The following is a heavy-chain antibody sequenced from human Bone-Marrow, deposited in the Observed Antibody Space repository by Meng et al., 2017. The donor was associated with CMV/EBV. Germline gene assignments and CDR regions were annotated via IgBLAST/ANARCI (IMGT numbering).Heavy chain of an antibody. CDR2: INWNGGST. D-gene: IGHD3-10*01. Sequence: GESLKISCAASGFTFDDYGMSWVRQAPGKGLEWVSGINWNGGSTGYADSVKGRFTISRDNAKNSPYLQMNSLRAEDTALYYCARGIRGVIRYYYYGMDVWGQGTTVTVSS. CDR1: GFTFDDYG. J-gene: IGHJ6*02. V-gene: IGHV3-20*04. CDR3: ARGIRGVIRYYYYGMDV.